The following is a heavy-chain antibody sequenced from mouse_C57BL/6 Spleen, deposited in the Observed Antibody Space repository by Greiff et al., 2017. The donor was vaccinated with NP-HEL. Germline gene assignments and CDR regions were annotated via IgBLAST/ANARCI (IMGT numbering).Heavy chain of an antibody. V-gene: IGHV14-2*01. D-gene: IGHD1-1*01. CDR3: DRSGLLRSYAMDY. CDR2: IDPEDGET. Sequence: EVKLVESGAELVKPGASVKLSCTASGFNIKDYYMHWVKQRTEQGLEWIGRIDPEDGETKYAPKFQGKATITADTSSNTAYLQLSSLTSEDTAVYYCDRSGLLRSYAMDYWGQGTSVTVSS. CDR1: GFNIKDYY. J-gene: IGHJ4*01.